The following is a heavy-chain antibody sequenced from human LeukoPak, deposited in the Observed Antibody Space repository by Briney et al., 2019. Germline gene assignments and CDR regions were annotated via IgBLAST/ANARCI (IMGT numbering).Heavy chain of an antibody. CDR2: INPNSGGT. CDR3: ARGRSSGYFSYFSYYYYMDV. Sequence: ASVKVSCKASGYTFTGYYMHWVRQAPGQGLEWMGWINPNSGGTNYAQKFQGRVTMTRDTSTSTVYMELSSLRSEDTAVYYCARGRSSGYFSYFSYYYYMDVWGKGTTVTISS. J-gene: IGHJ6*03. D-gene: IGHD3-22*01. CDR1: GYTFTGYY. V-gene: IGHV1-2*02.